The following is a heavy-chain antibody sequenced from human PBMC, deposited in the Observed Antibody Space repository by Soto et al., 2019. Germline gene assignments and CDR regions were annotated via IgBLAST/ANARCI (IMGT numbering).Heavy chain of an antibody. D-gene: IGHD3-16*01. J-gene: IGHJ6*01. CDR3: AMVDVYVTPSPQDV. V-gene: IGHV1-18*01. CDR2: INTYNGNT. Sequence: QVQLVQSGAEVKNPGASVKVSCKASGYTFTRYGIGWARQAPGQGLEWMGWINTYNGNTKYAQNVQGRATLTTDTSTSTAYMELRSLRSNDTAIYYCAMVDVYVTPSPQDVW. CDR1: GYTFTRYG.